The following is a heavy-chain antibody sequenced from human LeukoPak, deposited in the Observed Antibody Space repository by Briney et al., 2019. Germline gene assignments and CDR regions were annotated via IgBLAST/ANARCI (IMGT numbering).Heavy chain of an antibody. Sequence: PGGSLRLSCAASGFTFRSYSMNWVRQAPGKGLEWVSYISSSSSTIYYADSVKGRFTISRDSAKNSLYLQMNSLGDEDTAVYYCVRGEFRAFDIWGQGTMVTVSS. J-gene: IGHJ3*02. D-gene: IGHD3-10*01. CDR2: ISSSSSTI. V-gene: IGHV3-48*02. CDR3: VRGEFRAFDI. CDR1: GFTFRSYS.